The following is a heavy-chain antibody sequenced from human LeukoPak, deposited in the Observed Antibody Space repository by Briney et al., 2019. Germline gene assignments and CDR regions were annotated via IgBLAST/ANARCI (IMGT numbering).Heavy chain of an antibody. V-gene: IGHV4-59*08. D-gene: IGHD3-22*01. CDR1: GGCISSYY. J-gene: IGHJ4*02. CDR3: ASSTYYYDSSGYYRESFDY. CDR2: IYYSGST. Sequence: SETLSLTCTVSGGCISSYYWSWIRQPPGKGLEWIGYIYYSGSTNYNPSLKSRVTISVDTSKNQFSLKLSSVTAADTAVYYCASSTYYYDSSGYYRESFDYWGQGTLVTVSS.